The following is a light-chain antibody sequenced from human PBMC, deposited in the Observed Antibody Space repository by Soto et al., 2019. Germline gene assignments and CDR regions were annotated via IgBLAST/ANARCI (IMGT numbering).Light chain of an antibody. CDR1: QSVRSN. Sequence: EIVMTQSPDTLSVSPGERATLSCGASQSVRSNLAWYQQKPGQAPRLVIYGASTRATGVPARFSGSGFETEFTLTISSLQSEDFAVYYCQQYNNWPPITFGQGTRLEIK. CDR3: QQYNNWPPIT. V-gene: IGKV3-15*01. J-gene: IGKJ5*01. CDR2: GAS.